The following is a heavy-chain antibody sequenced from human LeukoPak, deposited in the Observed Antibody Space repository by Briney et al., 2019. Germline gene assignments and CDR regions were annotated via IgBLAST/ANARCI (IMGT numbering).Heavy chain of an antibody. V-gene: IGHV5-51*01. CDR3: ARLEQSSGSSPLY. CDR2: IYPGGSDT. CDR1: GYSFTSYW. D-gene: IGHD3-10*01. Sequence: GESLRISCKGSGYSFTSYWIGWVRQMPGKGLEWMGIIYPGGSDTRYSPSFQGQVTISADKSISTAYLQWSSLKASDTAMYYCARLEQSSGSSPLYWGQGTLVTVSS. J-gene: IGHJ4*02.